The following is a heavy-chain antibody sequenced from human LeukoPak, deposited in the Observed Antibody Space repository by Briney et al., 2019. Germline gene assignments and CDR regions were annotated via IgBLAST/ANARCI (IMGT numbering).Heavy chain of an antibody. CDR3: TTDRATTSYYSYYMDV. Sequence: GGSLRLSCAASGFTFSNAWMSWVRQAPGKGLEWVGRIKSKTDGGTTDYAAPVKGRFTISRDDSKNTLYLQMNSLKTEDTAVYYCTTDRATTSYYSYYMDVWGKGTTVTVSS. J-gene: IGHJ6*03. V-gene: IGHV3-15*01. CDR2: IKSKTDGGTT. D-gene: IGHD1-26*01. CDR1: GFTFSNAW.